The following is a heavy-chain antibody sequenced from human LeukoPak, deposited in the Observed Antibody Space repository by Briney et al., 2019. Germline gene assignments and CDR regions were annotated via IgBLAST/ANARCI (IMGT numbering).Heavy chain of an antibody. Sequence: GGSLRLSCAASGFTFSSYWMHWVRQAPGQGLVWVSRVHSDGSITNYADSVKGRFSISRDSAKNTLYLQMSSLRSEDTAVYYCAREQEDCTGTTCYRAFDVWGQGRMVTVS. J-gene: IGHJ3*01. CDR3: AREQEDCTGTTCYRAFDV. CDR1: GFTFSSYW. D-gene: IGHD2-2*01. V-gene: IGHV3-74*01. CDR2: VHSDGSIT.